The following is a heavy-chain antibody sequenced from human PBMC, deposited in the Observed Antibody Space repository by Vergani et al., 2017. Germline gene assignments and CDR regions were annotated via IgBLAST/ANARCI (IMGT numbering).Heavy chain of an antibody. CDR3: ARQIVVVDAFDI. CDR1: GGSISSYY. V-gene: IGHV4-59*01. CDR2: IYYSGST. D-gene: IGHD2-15*01. J-gene: IGHJ3*02. Sequence: QVQLQESGPGLVKPSETLSLTCTVSGGSISSYYWSWIRQPPGKGLEWIGYIYYSGSTNYNPSLKSRVTISVDTSKNQFALKLSSVTAADTAVYYCARQIVVVDAFDIWGQGTMVTVSS.